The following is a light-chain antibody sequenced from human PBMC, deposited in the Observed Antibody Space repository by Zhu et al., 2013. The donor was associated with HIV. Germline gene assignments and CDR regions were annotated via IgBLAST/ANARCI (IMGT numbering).Light chain of an antibody. CDR2: VAS. CDR1: QNIRTW. J-gene: IGKJ4*01. CDR3: QQANSFPLT. Sequence: DIQMTQSPSTLSASVGDKVTITCRASQNIRTWLAWYQQKPGKAPNLLIYVASILQSGVPSRFSGSGSGTDFTLTISALQPEDIATYYCQQANSFPLTFGGGTKGGDQT. V-gene: IGKV1-12*01.